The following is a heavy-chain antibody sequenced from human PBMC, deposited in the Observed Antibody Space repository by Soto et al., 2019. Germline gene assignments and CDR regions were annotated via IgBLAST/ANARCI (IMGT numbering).Heavy chain of an antibody. CDR1: GFAFSTYG. CDR2: IWYDASMK. V-gene: IGHV3-33*01. Sequence: QVQLVESGGGVVQPGRSLRLSCVASGFAFSTYGIHWVRQAPGKGLEWVAVIWYDASMKYYADSVKGRFTISRDNSRITLSLQMNSLSADDTAVYYCARASGPFDYWGQGTKVTVSS. J-gene: IGHJ4*02. D-gene: IGHD5-12*01. CDR3: ARASGPFDY.